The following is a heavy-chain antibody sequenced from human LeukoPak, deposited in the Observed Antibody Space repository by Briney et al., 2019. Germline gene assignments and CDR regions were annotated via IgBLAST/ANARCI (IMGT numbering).Heavy chain of an antibody. Sequence: QPGGSLRLSCPASGFTVSSNYMSRVRQAPGKGLEWDSVIYRGGSTYYADSVKGRFSISRDNSKNTLYLQRNSRRAEDTAVYYCARDSSGWYLDAFDIWGQGTRVTVSS. J-gene: IGHJ3*02. CDR2: IYRGGST. V-gene: IGHV3-53*01. CDR1: GFTVSSNY. CDR3: ARDSSGWYLDAFDI. D-gene: IGHD6-19*01.